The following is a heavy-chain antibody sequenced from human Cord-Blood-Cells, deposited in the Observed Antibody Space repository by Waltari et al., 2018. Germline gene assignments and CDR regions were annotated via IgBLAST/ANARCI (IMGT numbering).Heavy chain of an antibody. CDR1: GFTFSSYA. CDR3: ANSGACIVGATCFLRAFEI. D-gene: IGHD1-26*01. J-gene: IGHJ3*02. Sequence: EVQLLESGGGLVQPGGSLRLSCAASGFTFSSYAMRWVRQAHGKGLEWVSAISGSGGSTYDADSVKGRFTISSDNPKITLNLQMNSLRREDAAVYYCANSGACIVGATCFLRAFEIWGQGTMCTVDS. V-gene: IGHV3-23*01. CDR2: ISGSGGST.